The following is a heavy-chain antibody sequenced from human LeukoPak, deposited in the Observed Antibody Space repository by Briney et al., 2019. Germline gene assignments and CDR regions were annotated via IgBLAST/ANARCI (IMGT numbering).Heavy chain of an antibody. V-gene: IGHV3-21*01. J-gene: IGHJ5*02. CDR3: ARNELRA. CDR2: FSSSGSDI. CDR1: GFTFSAYA. Sequence: GGSLRLSCAASGFTFSAYAMTWVRQAPGKGLEWVSAFSSSGSDIYYADSVKGRFTISRDNAKNSLYLQMNSLRPEDTAVYYCARNELRAWGQGTLVTVSS. D-gene: IGHD3-3*01.